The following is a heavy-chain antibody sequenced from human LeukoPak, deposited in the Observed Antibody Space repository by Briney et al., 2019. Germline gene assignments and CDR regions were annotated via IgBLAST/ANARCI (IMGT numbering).Heavy chain of an antibody. V-gene: IGHV1-69*05. CDR2: LIPIFGAP. J-gene: IGHJ5*02. D-gene: IGHD3-22*01. CDR1: GSSFRSST. Sequence: SVKVSCKASGSSFRSSTFAWVRQAPGRGLEWMGGLIPIFGAPNYALEFQGRATITTDESTSTVYMELSSLRSEDTAMYYCARGRLQVALSSGHLKWLDPWGQGSLVTVAS. CDR3: ARGRLQVALSSGHLKWLDP.